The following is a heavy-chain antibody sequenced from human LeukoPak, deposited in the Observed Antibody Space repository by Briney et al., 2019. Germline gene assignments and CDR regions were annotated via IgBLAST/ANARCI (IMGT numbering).Heavy chain of an antibody. CDR3: SRYLVGTTYAFDV. J-gene: IGHJ3*01. CDR2: TRSEAFLGTT. V-gene: IGHV3-49*04. Sequence: PGRSLRLSCYRYGLAFRDAALNWVRPAPGKGLEWVGFTRSEAFLGTTETAASVKGRFTISRDDFKGVVYLHIDSLTTEGTGIYYCSRYLVGTTYAFDVWGQGTTVTVSS. D-gene: IGHD1-26*01. CDR1: GLAFRDAA.